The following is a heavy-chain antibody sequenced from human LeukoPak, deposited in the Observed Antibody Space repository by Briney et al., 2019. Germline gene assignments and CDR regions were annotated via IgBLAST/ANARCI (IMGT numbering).Heavy chain of an antibody. Sequence: GGSLRLSCAPSGFSFGSYAIHWVRQAPGKGLERVSLMSYEGSHKNYTDSVKGRFIISRDNPKNTLYLQMNSLRSEDTAVYYCARAGYNWNDGDYYYGMDVWGQGTTVTVSS. CDR1: GFSFGSYA. D-gene: IGHD1-1*01. J-gene: IGHJ6*02. V-gene: IGHV3-30*04. CDR3: ARAGYNWNDGDYYYGMDV. CDR2: MSYEGSHK.